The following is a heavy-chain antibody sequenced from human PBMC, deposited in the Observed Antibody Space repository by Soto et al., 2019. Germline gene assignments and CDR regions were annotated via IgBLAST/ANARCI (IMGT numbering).Heavy chain of an antibody. J-gene: IGHJ6*03. Sequence: PGGSLRLSCAASGFTVSSNYMSWVRQAPGKGLELVSVIYSGGSTYYADSVKGRFTISRDNSKNTLYLQMNSLRAEDTAVYYCARGAGTWIQLWRHYYYYYMDVWGKGTTVTVSS. D-gene: IGHD5-18*01. CDR2: IYSGGST. CDR1: GFTVSSNY. V-gene: IGHV3-66*01. CDR3: ARGAGTWIQLWRHYYYYYMDV.